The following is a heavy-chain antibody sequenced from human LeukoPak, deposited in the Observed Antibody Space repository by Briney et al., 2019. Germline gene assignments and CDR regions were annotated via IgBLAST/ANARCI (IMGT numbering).Heavy chain of an antibody. D-gene: IGHD2-2*01. CDR2: IRSSSNTI. CDR3: ARESDIVVVPAALDY. J-gene: IGHJ4*02. CDR1: GFTFSSYS. Sequence: GGSLRRSCAGSGFTFSSYSMNWVRQAPGKGLEWVSYIRSSSNTIYYADPVKVRFPISRDNAKNSLYRQMNSLRAEDTAVYYCARESDIVVVPAALDYWGQGTLVTVSS. V-gene: IGHV3-48*01.